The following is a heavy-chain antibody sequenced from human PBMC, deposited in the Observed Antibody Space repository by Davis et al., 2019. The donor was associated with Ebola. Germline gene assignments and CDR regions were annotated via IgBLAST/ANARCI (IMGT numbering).Heavy chain of an antibody. J-gene: IGHJ4*02. Sequence: SETLSLTCNVSGGSLTGHYWAWIRQPPGKVLEFIGYIRYSGSTNYNPSLEGRVTMSVDTSKNQFSLKLRSVTAADTAVYYCARDGAAYDFWGQGTLVTVST. V-gene: IGHV4-59*11. CDR3: ARDGAAYDF. D-gene: IGHD2-21*01. CDR2: IRYSGST. CDR1: GGSLTGHY.